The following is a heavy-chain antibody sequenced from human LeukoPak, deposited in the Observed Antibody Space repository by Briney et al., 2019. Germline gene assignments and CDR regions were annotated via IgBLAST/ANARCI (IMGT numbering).Heavy chain of an antibody. V-gene: IGHV4-39*07. J-gene: IGHJ6*03. CDR2: IYYSGST. Sequence: SETLSLTCTVSGGSISSSSYYWGWIRQPPGKGLEWIGSIYYSGSTYYNPSLKSRVTISVDTSKNQFSLKLSSVTAADTAVYYCARGLRARYYYYYYYMDVWGKGTTVTVSS. CDR3: ARGLRARYYYYYYYMDV. CDR1: GGSISSSSYY. D-gene: IGHD4-17*01.